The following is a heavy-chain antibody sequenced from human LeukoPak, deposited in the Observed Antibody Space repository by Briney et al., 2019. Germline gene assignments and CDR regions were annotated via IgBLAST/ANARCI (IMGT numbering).Heavy chain of an antibody. CDR3: ARGTITAAGAPEFDY. Sequence: SETLSLTCTVSGGSISSGGYYWSWIRQHPGKGLEWIGYIYYSGSTYYNPSLKSRVTISVDTSKNQFSLWLSPVTAADTAVYFCARGTITAAGAPEFDYWGQGTLVTVSS. V-gene: IGHV4-31*03. CDR2: IYYSGST. J-gene: IGHJ4*02. D-gene: IGHD6-13*01. CDR1: GGSISSGGYY.